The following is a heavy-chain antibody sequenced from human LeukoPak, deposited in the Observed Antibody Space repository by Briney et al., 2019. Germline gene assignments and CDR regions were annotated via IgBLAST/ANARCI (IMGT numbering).Heavy chain of an antibody. V-gene: IGHV5-51*01. CDR2: IFPGDSET. Sequence: GESLQISCQGSRNTFTNYWIGWVRQLPGKGLEWMGIIFPGDSETRYSPSFQGQVTMSVDKSTSTAYLQWASLKASDTAIYFCARLSTRLLDHWGQGTRVTVSS. CDR1: RNTFTNYW. J-gene: IGHJ4*02. D-gene: IGHD3-3*01. CDR3: ARLSTRLLDH.